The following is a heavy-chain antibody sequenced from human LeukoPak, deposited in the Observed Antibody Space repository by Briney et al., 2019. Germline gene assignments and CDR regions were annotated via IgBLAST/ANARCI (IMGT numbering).Heavy chain of an antibody. CDR2: IHHSGKT. Sequence: SETLSLTCTVSGDSISTYYWSWIRQPPGKGLEWIGYIHHSGKTNSNPSLKSRVTISADTPNNQFSLRLSSVTAADTAVYYCARYYCPNGSCQGFHSWGQGTLVTVSS. CDR1: GDSISTYY. J-gene: IGHJ4*02. D-gene: IGHD2-8*01. CDR3: ARYYCPNGSCQGFHS. V-gene: IGHV4-59*01.